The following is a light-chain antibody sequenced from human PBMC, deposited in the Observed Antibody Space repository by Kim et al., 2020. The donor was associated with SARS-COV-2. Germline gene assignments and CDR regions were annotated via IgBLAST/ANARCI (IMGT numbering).Light chain of an antibody. Sequence: VSPGERATLSCRASESVRRNVAWYQQKPGQAPRLLIYGGSTRATGIPAKFSGSGSGTEFTLTISSLQSDDSAVYYCQQYSNWPPYSFGLGTKLEI. CDR2: GGS. CDR3: QQYSNWPPYS. V-gene: IGKV3-15*01. J-gene: IGKJ2*03. CDR1: ESVRRN.